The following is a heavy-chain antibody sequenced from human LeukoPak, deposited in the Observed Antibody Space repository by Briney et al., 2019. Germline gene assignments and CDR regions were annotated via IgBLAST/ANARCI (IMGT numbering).Heavy chain of an antibody. V-gene: IGHV3-23*01. CDR1: GLTFSSYA. D-gene: IGHD2-2*01. CDR3: AKDTVPAAMYYYYYIDV. Sequence: PGGSLRLSCAASGLTFSSYAMSWARQAPGKGLEWDSAISGSGGSTYYADSVKGRFTISSDNSKNTLYLQMNSLRAEDTAVYYCAKDTVPAAMYYYYYIDVCGKGTTVTVSS. J-gene: IGHJ6*03. CDR2: ISGSGGST.